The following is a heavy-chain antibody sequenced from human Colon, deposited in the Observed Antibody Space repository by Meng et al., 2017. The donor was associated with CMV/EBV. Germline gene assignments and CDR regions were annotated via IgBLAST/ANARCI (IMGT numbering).Heavy chain of an antibody. V-gene: IGHV3-30*02. D-gene: IGHD5-18*01. CDR3: ARDGLWEGRIEGVPGADA. CDR1: GFFFRSYG. J-gene: IGHJ5*02. CDR2: IGYDGTNP. Sequence: GGSLRLSCAASGFFFRSYGMHWVRQAPGKGLEWVAFIGYDGTNPHYVDPLKGRFTVSRDNSKNTLDLQIDSQGVEDTAVYYCARDGLWEGRIEGVPGADAWGQGTLVTVSS.